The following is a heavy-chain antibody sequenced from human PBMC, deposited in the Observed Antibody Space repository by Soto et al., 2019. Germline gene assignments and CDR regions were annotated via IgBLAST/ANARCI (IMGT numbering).Heavy chain of an antibody. CDR3: ARDLGDFWSGYQPGLFDY. CDR1: GFTFSSYS. CDR2: ISSSSSTI. J-gene: IGHJ4*02. D-gene: IGHD3-3*01. Sequence: GGSLRLSCAASGFTFSSYSMNWVRQAPGKGLEWVSYISSSSSTIYYADSVKGRFTISRDNAKNSLYLQMNSLRAEDTAVYYCARDLGDFWSGYQPGLFDYWGQGTLVTVSS. V-gene: IGHV3-48*01.